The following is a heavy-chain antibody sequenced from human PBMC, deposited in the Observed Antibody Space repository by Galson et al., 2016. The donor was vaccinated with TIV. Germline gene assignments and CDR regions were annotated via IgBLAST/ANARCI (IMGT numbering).Heavy chain of an antibody. J-gene: IGHJ6*02. D-gene: IGHD5-18*01. V-gene: IGHV1-69*13. CDR1: RDTFLSYP. CDR3: AKDRNTAMDTYHQYYGMDV. CDR2: FIPLFGTP. Sequence: SVKVSCKASRDTFLSYPFNWVRQAPGQGLEWMGGFIPLFGTPNYAQKFQGRVTITADESTSTVYMELSSLRSEDTAVYYCAKDRNTAMDTYHQYYGMDVRGQGTTVTVSS.